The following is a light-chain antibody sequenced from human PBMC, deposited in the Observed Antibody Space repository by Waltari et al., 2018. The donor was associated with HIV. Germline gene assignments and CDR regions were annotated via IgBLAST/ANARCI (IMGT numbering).Light chain of an antibody. J-gene: IGLJ3*02. CDR2: SKN. CDR3: AAWDDSLNAWV. Sequence: QSVLTQPPSASGTPGQRVSISCSGSSSNIGSNIVNWYQQLPGTAPKLLIFSKNQRPSGVPDRFSCSKSGTSASLAISGLQSEDEADYYCAAWDDSLNAWVFGGGTKLTVL. CDR1: SSNIGSNI. V-gene: IGLV1-44*01.